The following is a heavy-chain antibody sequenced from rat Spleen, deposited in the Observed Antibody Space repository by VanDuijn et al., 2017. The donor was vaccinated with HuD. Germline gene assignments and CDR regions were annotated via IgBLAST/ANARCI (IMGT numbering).Heavy chain of an antibody. V-gene: IGHV5-17*01. Sequence: VQLVESGGGLVQPGNSLKLSCAASGFTFSDYAMAWVRQFPKKGLEWVATIIYDGSNAYYRDSVKGRFIISRDNAKSTLYLQMDSLRSEDTATYYCATWDYGSYWGQGVMVTVSS. J-gene: IGHJ2*01. CDR2: IIYDGSNA. CDR3: ATWDYGSY. CDR1: GFTFSDYA. D-gene: IGHD1-3*01.